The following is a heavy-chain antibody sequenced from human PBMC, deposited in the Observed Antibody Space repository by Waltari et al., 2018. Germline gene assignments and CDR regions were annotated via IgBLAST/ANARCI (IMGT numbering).Heavy chain of an antibody. CDR2: ISYDGSNK. Sequence: QVQLVESGGGVVQPGRSLRLSCAASGFTFSSYAMHWVLQAPGKGLEWVAVISYDGSNKYYADSVKGRFTISRDNSKNTLYLQMNSLRAEDTAVYYCARDRSQVPSVEDYFDYWGQGTLVTVSS. J-gene: IGHJ4*02. CDR3: ARDRSQVPSVEDYFDY. CDR1: GFTFSSYA. V-gene: IGHV3-30-3*01. D-gene: IGHD6-19*01.